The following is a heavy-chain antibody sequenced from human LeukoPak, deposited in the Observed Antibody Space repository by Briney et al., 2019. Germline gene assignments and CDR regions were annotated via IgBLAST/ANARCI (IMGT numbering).Heavy chain of an antibody. Sequence: PGGSLRLSCAASGFTFSSYAMHWVRQAPGKGLEWVAVISYDGSNKYYADSVKGRFTISRDDSKNTLYLQMNSLRAEDTAVYYCARDGDFGVFVWGQGTLVTVSS. CDR3: ARDGDFGVFV. D-gene: IGHD4-17*01. CDR1: GFTFSSYA. V-gene: IGHV3-30-3*01. J-gene: IGHJ4*02. CDR2: ISYDGSNK.